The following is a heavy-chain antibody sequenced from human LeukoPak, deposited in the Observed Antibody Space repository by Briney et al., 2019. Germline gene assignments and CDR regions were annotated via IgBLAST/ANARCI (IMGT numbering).Heavy chain of an antibody. CDR3: AILAVAGPIDY. V-gene: IGHV1-69*05. J-gene: IGHJ4*02. CDR2: IIPIFGTA. CDR1: GGTFSSYA. D-gene: IGHD6-19*01. Sequence: SVKVSCRASGGTFSSYAISWVRQAPGQGLEWMGGIIPIFGTANYAQKFQGRVTITTDESTSTAYMELSSLRSEDTAVYYCAILAVAGPIDYWGQGTLVTVSS.